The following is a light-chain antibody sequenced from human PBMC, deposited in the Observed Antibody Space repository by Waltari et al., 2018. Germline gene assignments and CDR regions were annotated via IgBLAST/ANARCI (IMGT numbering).Light chain of an antibody. CDR3: LQYQAYPLT. V-gene: IGKV1-16*02. Sequence: DIQMTQSPSSLSASVGDRVTITCRARQDITKYLAWFQQKPGRAPKSLIYGAFILQSGVSSNFSGSGSGTDFTLTITSLQPEDFGTYYCLQYQAYPLTVGGGTKVDIK. J-gene: IGKJ4*01. CDR1: QDITKY. CDR2: GAF.